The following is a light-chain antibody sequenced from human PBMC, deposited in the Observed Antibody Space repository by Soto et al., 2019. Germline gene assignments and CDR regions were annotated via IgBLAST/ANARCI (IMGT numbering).Light chain of an antibody. Sequence: QSVLTQPPSASGTPGQRVTISCSGSSSNIGSHTVSWYQQLPGTAPKLLIYSDNQLPSEVPDRFSGSKSVTSASLAISGLQSDDEADYYCAAWDDSLIGPVFGGGTKLTVL. CDR3: AAWDDSLIGPV. V-gene: IGLV1-44*01. CDR1: SSNIGSHT. J-gene: IGLJ3*02. CDR2: SDN.